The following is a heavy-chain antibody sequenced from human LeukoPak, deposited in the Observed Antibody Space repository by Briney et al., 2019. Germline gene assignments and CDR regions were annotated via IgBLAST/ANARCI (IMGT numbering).Heavy chain of an antibody. V-gene: IGHV1-8*03. CDR2: MNPNSGNT. Sequence: ASVKVSCKASGYTFTSYDINWVRQAPGQGLEWMGWMNPNSGNTSYAQKFQGRVTITRNTSISTAYMELSSLRSEDTAVYYCARGTYYYDSSGYYWEDAHYYYMDVWGKGTTVTISS. CDR3: ARGTYYYDSSGYYWEDAHYYYMDV. CDR1: GYTFTSYD. D-gene: IGHD3-22*01. J-gene: IGHJ6*03.